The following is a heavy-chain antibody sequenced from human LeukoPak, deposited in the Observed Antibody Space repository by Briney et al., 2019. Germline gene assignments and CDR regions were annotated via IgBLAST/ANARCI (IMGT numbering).Heavy chain of an antibody. J-gene: IGHJ5*02. V-gene: IGHV4-4*02. CDR3: ARDIVVVPAARGRNWFDP. D-gene: IGHD2-2*01. CDR1: GGSISSSNW. CDR2: IYHSGST. Sequence: SETLSLTCAVSGGSISSSNWWSWVRQPPGKGLEWIGEIYHSGSTNYNPSLKSRVTISVDKSKNQFSLKLSSVTAADTAVYYCARDIVVVPAARGRNWFDPWGQGTLVTVSS.